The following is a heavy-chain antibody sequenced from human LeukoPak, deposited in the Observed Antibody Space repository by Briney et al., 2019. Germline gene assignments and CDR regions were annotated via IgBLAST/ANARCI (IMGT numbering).Heavy chain of an antibody. Sequence: GGSQRLFWAVSGVTFKSYGMHWVRQAPGKGLEWVSSISSSSSYIYYADSVKGRFTISRDNAKNSLYLQMNSLRAEDTAVYYCARDRYDAPWDYWGQGTLVTVSS. D-gene: IGHD3-22*01. V-gene: IGHV3-21*01. CDR1: GVTFKSYG. J-gene: IGHJ4*02. CDR2: ISSSSSYI. CDR3: ARDRYDAPWDY.